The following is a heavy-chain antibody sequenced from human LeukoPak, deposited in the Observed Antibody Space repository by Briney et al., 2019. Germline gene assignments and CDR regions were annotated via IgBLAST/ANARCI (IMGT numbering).Heavy chain of an antibody. D-gene: IGHD3-10*01. V-gene: IGHV3-74*01. CDR1: GFTFSTYW. CDR2: LSADGSSS. J-gene: IGHJ4*02. Sequence: GGSLRLSCAASGFTFSTYWMHWVRQAPGKGLVWVSRLSADGSSSIYADSVKGRFTVSRDNARNTLYLQMNSYISVDSAVYYCTRSPSLGGRYWGFDYWGQGALVTVPS. CDR3: TRSPSLGGRYWGFDY.